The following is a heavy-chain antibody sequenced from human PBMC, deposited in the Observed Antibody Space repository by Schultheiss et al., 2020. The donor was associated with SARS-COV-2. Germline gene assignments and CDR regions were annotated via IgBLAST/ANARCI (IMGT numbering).Heavy chain of an antibody. J-gene: IGHJ3*02. CDR2: FYCNENK. CDR3: ARMTAVAGPNDAFDI. V-gene: IGHV2-5*01. Sequence: PPRTLTLTYTFSGLSLSTSGVSVGWIRQPPGEALEWLALFYCNENKRYRPSLKSRLTITMDTSKTQVVLAVTNMDPVDTATYYCARMTAVAGPNDAFDIWGQGTMVTVSS. D-gene: IGHD6-19*01. CDR1: GLSLSTSGVS.